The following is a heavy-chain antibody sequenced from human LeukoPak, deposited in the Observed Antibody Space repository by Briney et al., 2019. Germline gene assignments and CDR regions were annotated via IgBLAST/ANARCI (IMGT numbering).Heavy chain of an antibody. V-gene: IGHV3-48*01. CDR2: ISSSSSTI. J-gene: IGHJ4*02. CDR1: GFTFSSYS. D-gene: IGHD1-20*01. CDR3: ARDPDNWNGAGIDY. Sequence: GGSLRLSCAASGFTFSSYSMNWVRQAPGKGLEWVSYISSSSSTIYYAASVKGRFTISRDNAKNSLYLQMNSLRAEDTAVYYCARDPDNWNGAGIDYWGQGTLVTVSS.